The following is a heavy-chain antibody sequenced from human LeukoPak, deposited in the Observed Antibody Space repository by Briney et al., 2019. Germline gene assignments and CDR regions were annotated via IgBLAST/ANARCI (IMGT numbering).Heavy chain of an antibody. Sequence: ASVKVSCKASGYTFTSYNMHWVRQAPGQGLEWMGISTPSGDSTTYAQKFQGRVTLTRDTSTSTVNMELSSLRSEDTAIYYCARDSSRWSFDHWGQGTLVTVSS. V-gene: IGHV1-46*01. CDR2: STPSGDST. D-gene: IGHD6-13*01. CDR1: GYTFTSYN. J-gene: IGHJ5*02. CDR3: ARDSSRWSFDH.